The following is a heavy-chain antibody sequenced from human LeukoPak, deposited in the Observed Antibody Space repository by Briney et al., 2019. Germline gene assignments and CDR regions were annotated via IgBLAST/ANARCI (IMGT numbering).Heavy chain of an antibody. D-gene: IGHD2-2*01. CDR3: AKGSCSSTSCPLDY. V-gene: IGHV3-23*01. J-gene: IGHJ4*02. CDR1: GFTFSSYA. CDR2: ISGSGGSR. Sequence: GGSLRLSCAASGFTFSSYAMSWVRQAPGKGLEWVSAISGSGGSRYYADSVKGRFTISRDNSKNTLYLQMNSLRADDTAVYYCAKGSCSSTSCPLDYWGQGTLVTVSS.